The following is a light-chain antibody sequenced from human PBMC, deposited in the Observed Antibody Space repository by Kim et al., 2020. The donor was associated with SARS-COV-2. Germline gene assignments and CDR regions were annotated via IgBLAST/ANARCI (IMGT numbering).Light chain of an antibody. Sequence: RVIAQSPATRSVSPGERVTLSCRARQSISTSLAWYQQKPGQSPRLLIYRASTRATAVPARFSGGGSGTEFTPTISRLQSEDFAVYYCQQYINWPPKYTFGQGTKLE. J-gene: IGKJ2*01. CDR3: QQYINWPPKYT. V-gene: IGKV3-15*01. CDR2: RAS. CDR1: QSISTS.